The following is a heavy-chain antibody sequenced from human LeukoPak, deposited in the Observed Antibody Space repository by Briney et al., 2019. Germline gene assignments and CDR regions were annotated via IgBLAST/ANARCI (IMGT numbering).Heavy chain of an antibody. Sequence: SETLSLTCTVSGGSISSYYWSWIRQPPGKGLEWIGHIYYSGSTNYNPSLKSRVTISLDRSEDQFSLKLSSVTAADTAVYYCARVNAVIGGNAFDIWGQGTMVTVSS. CDR1: GGSISSYY. D-gene: IGHD3-22*01. CDR3: ARVNAVIGGNAFDI. J-gene: IGHJ3*02. CDR2: IYYSGST. V-gene: IGHV4-59*01.